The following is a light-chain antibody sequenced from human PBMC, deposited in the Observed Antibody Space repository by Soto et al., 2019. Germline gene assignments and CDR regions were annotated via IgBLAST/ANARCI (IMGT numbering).Light chain of an antibody. V-gene: IGLV1-44*01. J-gene: IGLJ3*02. CDR3: AAWDDTLSVWV. CDR2: STN. Sequence: QSVLTQPPSTSGTPGQRVPISCSGSSSNIGRSTVNWYQQLPGTAPKVLLYSTNQRPSGVPDRFSGSKSGTSASLAISGLQSEDEADYYCAAWDDTLSVWVFGGGTQLTVL. CDR1: SSNIGRST.